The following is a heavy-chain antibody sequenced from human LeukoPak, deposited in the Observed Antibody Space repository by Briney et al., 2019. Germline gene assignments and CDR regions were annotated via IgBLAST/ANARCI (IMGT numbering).Heavy chain of an antibody. CDR3: ARKEWVPYYFDY. CDR1: GDSISKYY. D-gene: IGHD3-3*01. V-gene: IGHV4-59*01. CDR2: ISYSGNT. Sequence: SETLSLTCTVSGDSISKYYWSWIRQPPGKGLEWIGYISYSGNTNYNPPLKSRVTISVDTSKNQFSLKLTSVTAADTAVYYCARKEWVPYYFDYWGQGTLVTVSS. J-gene: IGHJ4*02.